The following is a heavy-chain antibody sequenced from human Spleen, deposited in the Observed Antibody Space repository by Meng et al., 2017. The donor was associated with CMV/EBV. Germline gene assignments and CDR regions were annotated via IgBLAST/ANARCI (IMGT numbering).Heavy chain of an antibody. D-gene: IGHD3-3*01. J-gene: IGHJ4*01. CDR2: MNPNSGNT. CDR3: ARGHIRFLEWLDY. Sequence: CKSSGYTITSYDSNWVRQATGQGLEWMGWMNPNSGNTGYAQKFQGRVTITRNTSISTAYMELSSLRSEDTAVYYCARGHIRFLEWLDYWGHGTLVTVSS. CDR1: GYTITSYD. V-gene: IGHV1-8*01.